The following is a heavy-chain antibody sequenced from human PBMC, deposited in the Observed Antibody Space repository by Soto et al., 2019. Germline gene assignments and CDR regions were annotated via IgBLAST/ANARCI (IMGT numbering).Heavy chain of an antibody. D-gene: IGHD2-15*01. Sequence: SETLSLTCTVSGGSISGYYWSWIRQPPGKGLEWLGYIFHSGSTLYNPSLRGRLTLSADTSRNQLSLYLTSVTAADTAVYYCVRGGIAGHWFDPWGQGILVTVSS. CDR1: GGSISGYY. CDR2: IFHSGST. J-gene: IGHJ5*02. V-gene: IGHV4-59*06. CDR3: VRGGIAGHWFDP.